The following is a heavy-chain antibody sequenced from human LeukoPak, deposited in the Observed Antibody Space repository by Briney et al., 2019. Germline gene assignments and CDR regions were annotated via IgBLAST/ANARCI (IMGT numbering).Heavy chain of an antibody. CDR2: ISGGGGST. J-gene: IGHJ4*02. D-gene: IGHD3-3*01. Sequence: GGSLRLSCAASGFTFSNYWMSWVRQAPGKGLEWAATISGGGGSTYYGDSVKGRFTISRDNSKNTLYLQMNTLRVDDTAVYYCAKGRDFWVGRDYFDSWGQGTLVTVSS. V-gene: IGHV3-23*01. CDR3: AKGRDFWVGRDYFDS. CDR1: GFTFSNYW.